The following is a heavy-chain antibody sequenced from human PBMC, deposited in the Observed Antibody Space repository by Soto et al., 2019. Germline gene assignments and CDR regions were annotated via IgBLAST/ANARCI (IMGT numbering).Heavy chain of an antibody. J-gene: IGHJ6*02. CDR3: ARGDSTDCSNGVCSFFYNHDMDV. V-gene: IGHV1-2*04. Sequence: ASVKVSCMASGYSFADYHIHWVRQAPRQGLEWLGRINPKSGGTSTAQKFQGWVTMTTDTSISTASMELTRLTSDDTAIYYCARGDSTDCSNGVCSFFYNHDMDVWGQGTTVTVSS. D-gene: IGHD2-8*01. CDR1: GYSFADYH. CDR2: INPKSGGT.